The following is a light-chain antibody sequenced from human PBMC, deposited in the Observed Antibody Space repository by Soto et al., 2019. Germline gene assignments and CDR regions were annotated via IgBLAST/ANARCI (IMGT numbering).Light chain of an antibody. CDR3: QQGSNWPLT. J-gene: IGKJ4*01. V-gene: IGKV3-11*01. CDR1: QSVGSN. Sequence: ENVLTQSPATLSLSPGERATLSCRASQSVGSNLAWYQQKPGRGPRLLIYDASSRATGVPARFSGSGSGTDFTLTISSLEPEDFAVYYCQQGSNWPLTFGGGTKVEIK. CDR2: DAS.